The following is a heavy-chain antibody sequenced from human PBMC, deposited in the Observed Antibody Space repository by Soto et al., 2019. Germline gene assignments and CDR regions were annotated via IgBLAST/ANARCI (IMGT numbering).Heavy chain of an antibody. CDR1: GGSFSGYY. CDR3: ARGRVAAADY. D-gene: IGHD6-13*01. Sequence: QVQLQQWGAGLLKPSETLSLTCAVYGGSFSGYYWSWIRQPPGKGLEWMGEINHSGSTNYNPSLKXXVXIXXDTSKNHFSLKLTSVTAADTAVYYCARGRVAAADYWGQGTLVTVSS. J-gene: IGHJ4*02. V-gene: IGHV4-34*01. CDR2: INHSGST.